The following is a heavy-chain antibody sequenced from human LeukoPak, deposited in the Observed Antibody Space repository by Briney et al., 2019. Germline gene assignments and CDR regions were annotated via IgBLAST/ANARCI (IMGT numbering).Heavy chain of an antibody. J-gene: IGHJ4*02. CDR2: TYYSGST. Sequence: PSETLSLTCTVSGGSISSSSYYWGWIRQPPGKGLEWIGSTYYSGSTYYNPSLKSRVTISVDTSKNQFSLKLSSVTAADTAVYYCARLVSSAHFDYWGQGTLVTVSS. V-gene: IGHV4-39*01. D-gene: IGHD3-22*01. CDR1: GGSISSSSYY. CDR3: ARLVSSAHFDY.